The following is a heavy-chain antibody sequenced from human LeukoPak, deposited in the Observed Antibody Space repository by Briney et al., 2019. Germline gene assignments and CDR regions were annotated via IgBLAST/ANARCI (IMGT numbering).Heavy chain of an antibody. Sequence: SETLSLTCTVSGGSISSYYWSWIRQPAGKGLEWIGRIYTSGSTNYNPSLKSRVTMSVGTSKNQFSLKLSSVTAADTAVYYCARGSYDSSGYYYCGMDVWGQGTTVTVSS. D-gene: IGHD3-22*01. CDR1: GGSISSYY. V-gene: IGHV4-4*07. J-gene: IGHJ6*02. CDR3: ARGSYDSSGYYYCGMDV. CDR2: IYTSGST.